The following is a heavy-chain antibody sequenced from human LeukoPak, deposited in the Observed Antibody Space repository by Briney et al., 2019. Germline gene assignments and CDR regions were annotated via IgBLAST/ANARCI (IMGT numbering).Heavy chain of an antibody. D-gene: IGHD3-22*01. CDR1: GFTFSSYG. J-gene: IGHJ4*02. CDR2: IRYDGSNK. V-gene: IGHV3-30*02. Sequence: GGSLRLSCAASGFTFSSYGMHWVRQAPGKGLEWVAFIRYDGSNKYYADSAKGRFTIPRDNSKNTLYLQMNSLRAEDTAVYYCAREYYYDSSGYYVFSSYYFDYWGQGTLVTVSS. CDR3: AREYYYDSSGYYVFSSYYFDY.